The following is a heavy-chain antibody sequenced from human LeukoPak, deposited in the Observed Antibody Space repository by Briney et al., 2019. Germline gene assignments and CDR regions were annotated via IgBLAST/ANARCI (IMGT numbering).Heavy chain of an antibody. CDR1: GFTLTSYW. J-gene: IGHJ4*02. Sequence: GGSLRLSCAASGFTLTSYWMTWVGPAPGKGLEWVANIQQDGSEKNYVDSAKGRFTISRDNTKNSLYLQMNSLRAEDTAVYYCACAAGWEQAYWGQGTQVTVSS. D-gene: IGHD1-26*01. CDR3: ACAAGWEQAY. CDR2: IQQDGSEK. V-gene: IGHV3-7*01.